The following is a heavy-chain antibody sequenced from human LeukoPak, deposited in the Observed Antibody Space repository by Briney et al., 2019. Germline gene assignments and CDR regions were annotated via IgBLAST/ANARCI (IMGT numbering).Heavy chain of an antibody. CDR2: IYPGDSDT. J-gene: IGHJ4*02. V-gene: IGHV5-51*01. Sequence: GESLKISCKGSGYSFTSYWIGWVRQMPGKGLEWMGIIYPGDSDTRYSPSFQGQVTISADKSISTAYLQWSSPKASDTAMYYYASPDYYDSSGYSPGVGYWGQGTLVTVSS. D-gene: IGHD3-22*01. CDR1: GYSFTSYW. CDR3: ASPDYYDSSGYSPGVGY.